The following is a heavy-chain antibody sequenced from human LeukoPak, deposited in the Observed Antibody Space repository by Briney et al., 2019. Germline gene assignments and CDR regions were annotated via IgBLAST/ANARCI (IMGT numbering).Heavy chain of an antibody. Sequence: ASVKVSCKASGYTFTGYYMHWVRQAPGQGLEWMGWINPNSGGTNYAQKFQGRVTVTRDTSISTAYMELSRLRSDDTAVYYCASTTAYSSSPFDYWGQGTLVTVSS. CDR2: INPNSGGT. V-gene: IGHV1-2*02. CDR1: GYTFTGYY. D-gene: IGHD6-6*01. J-gene: IGHJ4*02. CDR3: ASTTAYSSSPFDY.